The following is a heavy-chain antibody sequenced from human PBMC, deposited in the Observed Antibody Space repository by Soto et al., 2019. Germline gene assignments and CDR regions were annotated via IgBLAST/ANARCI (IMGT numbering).Heavy chain of an antibody. Sequence: GGSLRLSCAASGFTFSSYWMHWVRQAPGKGLVWVSRINSDGSSTSYADSVKGRFTISRDNAKNTLYLQMNSLRAEDTAVYYCARASSPYYYDSSGYYSVDYWGRGTLVTVSS. J-gene: IGHJ4*02. V-gene: IGHV3-74*01. CDR3: ARASSPYYYDSSGYYSVDY. D-gene: IGHD3-22*01. CDR2: INSDGSST. CDR1: GFTFSSYW.